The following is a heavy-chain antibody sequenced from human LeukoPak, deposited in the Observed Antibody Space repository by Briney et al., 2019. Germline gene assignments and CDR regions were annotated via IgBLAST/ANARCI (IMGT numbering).Heavy chain of an antibody. CDR2: IYYSGST. Sequence: SETLSLTCTVSGGSISSGDYYWSWIRQPPGKGLEWIGYIYYSGSTYYNPSLKSRVAISVDTSKNQFSLKLSSVTAADTAVYYCARVGGGIAVAGPENWFDPWGQGTLVTVSS. V-gene: IGHV4-30-4*01. D-gene: IGHD6-19*01. J-gene: IGHJ5*02. CDR1: GGSISSGDYY. CDR3: ARVGGGIAVAGPENWFDP.